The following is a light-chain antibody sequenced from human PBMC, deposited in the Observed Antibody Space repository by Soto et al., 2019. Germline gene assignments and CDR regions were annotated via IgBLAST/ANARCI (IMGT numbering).Light chain of an antibody. V-gene: IGKV3-11*01. CDR1: QSVSTY. J-gene: IGKJ5*01. CDR2: AAS. Sequence: EVVLTQSPATLSLFPGERATISCRASQSVSTYLAWYQQKPGQAPRLLIFAASNRATGIPARFSGSGSGTDFTPIISSLEPEDFAVYYCHQCSIWPPITFGQGTRLEIK. CDR3: HQCSIWPPIT.